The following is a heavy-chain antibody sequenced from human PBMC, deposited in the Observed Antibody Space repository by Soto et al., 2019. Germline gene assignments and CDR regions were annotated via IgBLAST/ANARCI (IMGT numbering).Heavy chain of an antibody. J-gene: IGHJ5*02. D-gene: IGHD5-18*01. Sequence: SETLSLTCVVSGGSVTNTTYSWGWMRQGPGKRPEWIGSIYYSRTAYSNPPPKSRLTTSIDTSTNHFSLKLRSVTAAATAVYYCARKRYAGYRYGLSWFDPWGQGALVTVSS. CDR1: GGSVTNTTYS. CDR2: IYYSRTA. V-gene: IGHV4-39*02. CDR3: ARKRYAGYRYGLSWFDP.